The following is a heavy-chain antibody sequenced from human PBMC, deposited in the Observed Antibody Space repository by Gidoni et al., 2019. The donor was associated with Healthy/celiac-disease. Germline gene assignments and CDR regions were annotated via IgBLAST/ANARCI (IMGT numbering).Heavy chain of an antibody. V-gene: IGHV3-30*03. CDR3: AGDDTVTTPDYYYYYGMDV. CDR2: ISYDGSNK. CDR1: GFTFSSYG. D-gene: IGHD4-17*01. Sequence: QVQLVESGGGVVQPGRSLRLSCAASGFTFSSYGMHWVRQAPGQGLEWVAVISYDGSNKYYADSVKGRFTISRDNSKNTLYLQMNSLRAEDTAVYYCAGDDTVTTPDYYYYYGMDVWGQGTTVTVSS. J-gene: IGHJ6*02.